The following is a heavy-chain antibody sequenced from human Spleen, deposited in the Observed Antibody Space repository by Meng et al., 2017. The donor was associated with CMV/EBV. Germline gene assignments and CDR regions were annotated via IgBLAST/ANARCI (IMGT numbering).Heavy chain of an antibody. D-gene: IGHD6-13*01. V-gene: IGHV4-61*01. CDR2: IYYSGSS. Sequence: SETLSLTCTVSGGSVSSGSYYWSWIRQPPGKGLEWIGYIYYSGSSNYNPSRRSRVTISVDTSKNQFSLRLSSVTAADTAVYYCARVGVGGTYLDYWGQGTLVTVSS. J-gene: IGHJ4*02. CDR3: ARVGVGGTYLDY. CDR1: GGSVSSGSYY.